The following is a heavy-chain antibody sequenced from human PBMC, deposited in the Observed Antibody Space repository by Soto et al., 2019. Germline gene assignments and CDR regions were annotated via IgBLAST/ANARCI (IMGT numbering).Heavy chain of an antibody. Sequence: SVKVSCKASGGTFSSYAISWVRQAPGQGLEWMGGIIPIFGTANYAQKFQGRVTITADESTSTAYMELSSLRSEDTAVYYCARGPNYYDSSGYPMYYFDYWGQGTLVTVSS. CDR2: IIPIFGTA. J-gene: IGHJ4*02. V-gene: IGHV1-69*13. D-gene: IGHD3-22*01. CDR1: GGTFSSYA. CDR3: ARGPNYYDSSGYPMYYFDY.